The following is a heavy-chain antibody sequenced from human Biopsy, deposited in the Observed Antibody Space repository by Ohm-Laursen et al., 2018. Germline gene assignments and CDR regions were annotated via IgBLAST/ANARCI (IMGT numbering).Heavy chain of an antibody. D-gene: IGHD2-2*02. V-gene: IGHV3-23*01. CDR3: AKGGYCTTTSCYMDVDY. CDR1: GFSFDNYA. CDR2: ISGSGGST. Sequence: SLRLSCAASGFSFDNYAMNWVRQAPGKGLEWVSTISGSGGSTCYADSVKGRFTISRDASKNTLYLLMNSLRDEDTAMYYCAKGGYCTTTSCYMDVDYWGQGTLVTVSS. J-gene: IGHJ4*02.